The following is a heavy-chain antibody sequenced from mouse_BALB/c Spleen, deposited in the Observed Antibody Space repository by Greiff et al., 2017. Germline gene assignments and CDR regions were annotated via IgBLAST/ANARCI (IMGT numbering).Heavy chain of an antibody. Sequence: VQLQQSGAELVKPGASVKLSCTASGFNIKDTYMHWVKQRPEQGLEWIGRIDPANGNTKYDPKFQGKATITADTSSNTAYLQLSSLTSEDTAVYYCARAPLLSRYAMDYWGQGTSVTVAS. CDR1: GFNIKDTY. V-gene: IGHV14-3*02. CDR2: IDPANGNT. J-gene: IGHJ4*01. CDR3: ARAPLLSRYAMDY. D-gene: IGHD1-1*01.